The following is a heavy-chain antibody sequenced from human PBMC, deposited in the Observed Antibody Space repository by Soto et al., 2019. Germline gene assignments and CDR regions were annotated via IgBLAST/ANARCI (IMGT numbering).Heavy chain of an antibody. Sequence: PGGSLRLSCAASGFTFSSYSMNWVRQTPGKGLEWISYISTTSSSIYYADSVKGRFTISRDNAKNSLFLQMNSLRDEDTAVYYCARKGVAFDYWGQGARVTVPS. V-gene: IGHV3-48*02. CDR3: ARKGVAFDY. CDR2: ISTTSSSI. CDR1: GFTFSSYS. J-gene: IGHJ4*02. D-gene: IGHD3-3*01.